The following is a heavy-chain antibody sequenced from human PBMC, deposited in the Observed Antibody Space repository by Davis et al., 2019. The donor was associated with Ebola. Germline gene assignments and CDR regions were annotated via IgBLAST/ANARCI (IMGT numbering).Heavy chain of an antibody. D-gene: IGHD3-3*01. Sequence: AASVKVSCKASGYTFREYYIHWVRQAPGQGLEWMGLINPSAGDPRYAPRFRGRVAMTRDTSTSTVYMELNSLGYDDTAVYYCARNPPGETIFGVVTTFDYWGQGTLVTVSS. V-gene: IGHV1-46*01. CDR2: INPSAGDP. CDR3: ARNPPGETIFGVVTTFDY. CDR1: GYTFREYY. J-gene: IGHJ4*02.